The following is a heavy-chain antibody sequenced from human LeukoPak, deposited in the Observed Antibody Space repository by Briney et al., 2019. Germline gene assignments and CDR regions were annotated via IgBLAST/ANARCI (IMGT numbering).Heavy chain of an antibody. CDR2: IIPIFGTA. CDR1: GRTFNSYA. Sequence: ASVKVSCKASGRTFNSYAISWVRQAPGQGLEWMGRIIPIFGTANYAQKFQGRVTITTDESTSTAYMELSSLRSEDTAVYYCASSPTLHPYSSSWLVYWGQGTLVTVSS. CDR3: ASSPTLHPYSSSWLVY. D-gene: IGHD6-13*01. V-gene: IGHV1-69*05. J-gene: IGHJ4*02.